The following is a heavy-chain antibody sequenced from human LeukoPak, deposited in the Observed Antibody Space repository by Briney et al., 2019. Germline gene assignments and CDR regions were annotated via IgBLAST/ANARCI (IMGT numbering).Heavy chain of an antibody. Sequence: PSETLSLTCAVSGGSISTYYWSWIRQSPGKGLEWIGYIYHNGDTRYNPSLKSRVTISVDRTKNHFSLKLSSVTAADTAVYYCARTTEEYYGSGKSRKYYSYYYYMDVWGKGTTVTVSS. J-gene: IGHJ6*03. CDR1: GGSISTYY. D-gene: IGHD3-10*01. CDR2: IYHNGDT. V-gene: IGHV4-59*01. CDR3: ARTTEEYYGSGKSRKYYSYYYYMDV.